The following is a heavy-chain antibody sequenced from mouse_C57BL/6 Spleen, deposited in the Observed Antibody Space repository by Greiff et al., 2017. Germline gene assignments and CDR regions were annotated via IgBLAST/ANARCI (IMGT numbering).Heavy chain of an antibody. CDR3: AKNYGNYGGDYFDY. J-gene: IGHJ2*01. V-gene: IGHV1-69*01. CDR1: GYTFTSYW. CDR2: IDPSDSYT. D-gene: IGHD2-1*01. Sequence: VQLQQPGAELVMPGASVKLSCKASGYTFTSYWMHWVKQRPGQGLEWIGEIDPSDSYTNYNQKFKGKSTLTVDKSSSTAYMQLSSLTSEDSAVYYCAKNYGNYGGDYFDYWGQGTTLTVAS.